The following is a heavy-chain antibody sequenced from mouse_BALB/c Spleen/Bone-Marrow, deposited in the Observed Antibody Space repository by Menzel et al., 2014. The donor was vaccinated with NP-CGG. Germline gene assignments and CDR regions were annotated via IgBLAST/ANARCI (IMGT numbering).Heavy chain of an antibody. CDR3: ARHNYYGNLFV. CDR1: GFDFSRYW. D-gene: IGHD1-1*01. CDR2: INPDSSTI. J-gene: IGHJ1*01. Sequence: EVKLVESGGGLVQPGGSLKLSCAASGFDFSRYWMSWVRQAPGKGLEWIGEINPDSSTINYTPSLKDKFIISRDNAKNTLYLQISKVRSEDTALYYCARHNYYGNLFVWGAGTTVTVSS. V-gene: IGHV4-1*02.